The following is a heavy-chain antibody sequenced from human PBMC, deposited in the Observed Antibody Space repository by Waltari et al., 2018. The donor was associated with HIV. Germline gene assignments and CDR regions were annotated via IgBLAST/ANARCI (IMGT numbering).Heavy chain of an antibody. V-gene: IGHV3-33*01. Sequence: QVQLVESGGGVVQPGRSLRLSCAASGFLFRSYGMHWARQAPGKGLEWVAVIWFDGNHKYYSDSVKGRFTISRDNSKDTVDLQMNSLRTEDTGVYYCARGDIILMVYTIDYWGQGTLVSVSS. CDR1: GFLFRSYG. CDR2: IWFDGNHK. CDR3: ARGDIILMVYTIDY. J-gene: IGHJ4*02. D-gene: IGHD2-8*01.